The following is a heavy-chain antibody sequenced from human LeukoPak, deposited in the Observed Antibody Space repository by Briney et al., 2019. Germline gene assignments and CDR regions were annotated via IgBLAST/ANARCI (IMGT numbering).Heavy chain of an antibody. V-gene: IGHV3-21*01. CDR1: GFTFSSYS. J-gene: IGHJ4*02. CDR3: ARDQGILTGFDY. Sequence: PGGSLRLSCAASGFTFSSYSMNWVRQAPGKGLEWVSSISSSSSYIYYADSVKGRFTISRDNAKNSLYLQMNSLRAEDTAVYYCARDQGILTGFDYWGQGTLVTVSS. D-gene: IGHD3-9*01. CDR2: ISSSSSYI.